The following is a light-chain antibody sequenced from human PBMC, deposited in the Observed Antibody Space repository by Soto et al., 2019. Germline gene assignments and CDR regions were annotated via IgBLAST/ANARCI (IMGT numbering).Light chain of an antibody. CDR2: GAS. Sequence: EVVMTQSPATLSVSPGERATLSCRASQSVSNNLAWYQQKPGQAPRLLIYGASNRATGIPDRFSGSGSGTDFTLTISRLEPEDFAVYYCQQSGSSSWTFGQGTKVDIK. CDR3: QQSGSSSWT. CDR1: QSVSNN. V-gene: IGKV3-20*01. J-gene: IGKJ1*01.